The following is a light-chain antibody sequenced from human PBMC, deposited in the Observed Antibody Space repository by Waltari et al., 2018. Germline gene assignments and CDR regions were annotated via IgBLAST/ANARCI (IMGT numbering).Light chain of an antibody. V-gene: IGLV1-44*01. J-gene: IGLJ2*01. CDR3: STWDYTLSGLV. CDR1: NNNIGNYT. CDR2: GKS. Sequence: SALTQEASVSGTVGQKVTLSCSGNNNNIGNYTVGWYQQISHGAPKPVRFGKSLPSGIPDRFSASKSGTTASLTISGLQPEDEAHYYCSTWDYTLSGLVFGGGTKLTVL.